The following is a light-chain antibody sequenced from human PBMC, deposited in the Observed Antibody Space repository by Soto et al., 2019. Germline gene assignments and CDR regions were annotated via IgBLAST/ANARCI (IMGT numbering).Light chain of an antibody. Sequence: EKVIPQSPATLSMSPGERATLSCRASQSIGSNLAWYQQKPGQAPRLLIYGASTRATGIPARFSGSGFGTDFTLTISSLQSEDFAVYFCQQYNNWPLFTFGPGTKVDIK. CDR3: QQYNNWPLFT. V-gene: IGKV3-15*01. J-gene: IGKJ3*01. CDR2: GAS. CDR1: QSIGSN.